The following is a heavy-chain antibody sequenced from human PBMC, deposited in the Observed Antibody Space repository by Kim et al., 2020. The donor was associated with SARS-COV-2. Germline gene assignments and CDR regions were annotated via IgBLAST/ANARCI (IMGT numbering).Heavy chain of an antibody. V-gene: IGHV3-30*18. D-gene: IGHD5-12*01. CDR2: ISYDGSNK. Sequence: GGSLRLSCAASGFTFSSYGMHWVRQAPGKGLEWVAVISYDGSNKYYADSVKGRFTISRDNSKNTLYLQMNSLRAEDTAVYYCAKDGAIVATIGGSFDYWG. CDR1: GFTFSSYG. J-gene: IGHJ4*01. CDR3: AKDGAIVATIGGSFDY.